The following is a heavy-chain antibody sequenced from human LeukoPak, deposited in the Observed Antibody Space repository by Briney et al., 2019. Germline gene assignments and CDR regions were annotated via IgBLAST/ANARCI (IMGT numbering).Heavy chain of an antibody. Sequence: GGSLRLSCAASGFTVSSNYMSWVRQAPGKGLEWVSVIYSGGSTYYADSVKGRFTISRDNSKNTLYLQMNSLRAEDTAVYYCARGRLDSSGWYGGYYFDYWGRGTLVTVSS. CDR1: GFTVSSNY. J-gene: IGHJ4*02. CDR2: IYSGGST. CDR3: ARGRLDSSGWYGGYYFDY. D-gene: IGHD6-19*01. V-gene: IGHV3-53*01.